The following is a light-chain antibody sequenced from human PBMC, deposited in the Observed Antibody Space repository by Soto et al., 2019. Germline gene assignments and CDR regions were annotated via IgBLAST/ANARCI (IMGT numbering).Light chain of an antibody. Sequence: EVVLTQSPATLSVSPGDRATLSCRASQDIGSAVAWYHQRSGQAPRLLMYGASSRATGIPDRFSGSGSGTDFTLTISRMEPGDFAVYYCQQYGSSVTFGGGTKVDIK. V-gene: IGKV3-20*01. CDR3: QQYGSSVT. J-gene: IGKJ4*01. CDR1: QDIGSA. CDR2: GAS.